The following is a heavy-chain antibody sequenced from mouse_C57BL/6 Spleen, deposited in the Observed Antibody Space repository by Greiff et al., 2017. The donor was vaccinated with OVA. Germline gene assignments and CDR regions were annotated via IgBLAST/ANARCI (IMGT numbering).Heavy chain of an antibody. CDR3: AVITTVAGGFAY. CDR2: INPSSGYT. Sequence: QVQLKESGAELARPGASVKMSCKASGYTFTSYTMHWVKQRPGQGLEWIGYINPSSGYTKYNQKCKDKATLTADKSSSTAYMQLSSLTSEDSAVYYCAVITTVAGGFAYWGQGTLVTVSA. D-gene: IGHD1-1*01. J-gene: IGHJ3*01. V-gene: IGHV1-4*01. CDR1: GYTFTSYT.